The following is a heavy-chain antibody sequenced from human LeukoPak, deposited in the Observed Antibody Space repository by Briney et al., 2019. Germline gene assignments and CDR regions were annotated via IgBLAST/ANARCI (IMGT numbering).Heavy chain of an antibody. Sequence: PGGSLRLSCAASGFTFSSYAMSWVRQAPGKGLEWVSAISGSGGSTYYADSVKGRFTISRDNSKNTLYLQMNSLRAEDTAVYYCAKDDGSGWSGRMYYFDYWGQGTLVTVSS. J-gene: IGHJ4*02. D-gene: IGHD6-19*01. V-gene: IGHV3-23*01. CDR3: AKDDGSGWSGRMYYFDY. CDR2: ISGSGGST. CDR1: GFTFSSYA.